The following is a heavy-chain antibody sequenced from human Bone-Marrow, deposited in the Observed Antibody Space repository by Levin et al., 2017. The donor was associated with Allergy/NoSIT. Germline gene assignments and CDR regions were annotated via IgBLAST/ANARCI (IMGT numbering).Heavy chain of an antibody. J-gene: IGHJ5*02. CDR1: GFTVSSNY. D-gene: IGHD3-3*01. CDR3: ARGNSWGYYDFWSGPLMTGWFDP. CDR2: IYSGGST. V-gene: IGHV3-53*01. Sequence: AGGSLRLSCAASGFTVSSNYMSWVRQAPGKGLEWVSVIYSGGSTYYADSVKGRFTISRDNSKNTLYLQMNSLRAEDTAVYYCARGNSWGYYDFWSGPLMTGWFDPWGQGTLVTVSS.